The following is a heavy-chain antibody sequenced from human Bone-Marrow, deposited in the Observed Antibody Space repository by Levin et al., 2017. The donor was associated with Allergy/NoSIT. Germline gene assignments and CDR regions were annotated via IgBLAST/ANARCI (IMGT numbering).Heavy chain of an antibody. J-gene: IGHJ5*02. CDR1: GGSISSSSYH. CDR3: ASRTAVAGGWFDP. CDR2: MHYSGNT. Sequence: SATLSLPCPVSGGSISSSSYHWGWIRQPPGKGLEWIGNMHYSGNTNYNPSLKGRVTISVDTSKNQFSLKLSSVTAADTAVYYCASRTAVAGGWFDPWGQGTLVTVSS. D-gene: IGHD6-19*01. V-gene: IGHV4-39*07.